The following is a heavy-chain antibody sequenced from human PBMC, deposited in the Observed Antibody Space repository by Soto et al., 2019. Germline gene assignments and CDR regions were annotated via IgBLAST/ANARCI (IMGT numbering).Heavy chain of an antibody. CDR3: ARGGWYRDY. CDR1: GDSIATNEW. V-gene: IGHV4-4*02. J-gene: IGHJ4*02. Sequence: QVQPQESGPGLVKPSGTLSLTCAVSGDSIATNEWWNWVRQSPTQGLEWIGEISPRGTNYNPSLMSRVSIAMDKSHNQFTLYLMSRTAADTTVNYCARGGWYRDYWGPGPPVIVSS. D-gene: IGHD6-19*01. CDR2: ISPRGT.